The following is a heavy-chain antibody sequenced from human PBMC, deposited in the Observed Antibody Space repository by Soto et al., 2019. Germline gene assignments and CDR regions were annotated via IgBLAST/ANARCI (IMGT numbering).Heavy chain of an antibody. J-gene: IGHJ6*02. D-gene: IGHD3-10*01. Sequence: EVQVVESGGGSVKPGGSLRLSCVTSGLTFRNAWMSWVRQAPGKGLEWVGHIKSKSDGGTTDYGAPVKGRFTFSRDESKDTGYLQMNSLRTEDTAMYYCTTERTAIMDSGLEIRGYYGRDVWGQGTTVTVSS. V-gene: IGHV3-15*01. CDR2: IKSKSDGGTT. CDR3: TTERTAIMDSGLEIRGYYGRDV. CDR1: GLTFRNAW.